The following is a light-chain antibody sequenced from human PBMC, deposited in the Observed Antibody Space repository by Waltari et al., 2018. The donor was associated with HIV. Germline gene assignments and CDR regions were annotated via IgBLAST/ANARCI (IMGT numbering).Light chain of an antibody. CDR1: SSDIGYYNY. V-gene: IGLV2-14*01. CDR2: EVS. CDR3: SSLTNSATLSVL. J-gene: IGLJ3*02. Sequence: QFALTQPASVSGSPGQSITISCTGSSSDIGYYNYVSWYQQHPGKAPKLIIYEVSNRPSGISSRFSGSTSGNTASLTISGLQAEDEADYFCSSLTNSATLSVLFGGGTQLTVL.